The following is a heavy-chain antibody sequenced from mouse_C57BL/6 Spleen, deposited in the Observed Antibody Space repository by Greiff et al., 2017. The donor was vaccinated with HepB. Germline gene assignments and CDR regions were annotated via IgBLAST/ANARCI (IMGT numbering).Heavy chain of an antibody. V-gene: IGHV1-61*01. Sequence: VQLQESGAELVRPGSSVKLSCKASGYTFTSYWMDWVKQRPGQGLEWIGNIYPSDSETHYNQKFKDKATLTVDKSSSTAYMQLSSLTSEDSAVYYCARGGNRAWFAYWGQGTLVTVSA. D-gene: IGHD2-1*01. CDR3: ARGGNRAWFAY. CDR1: GYTFTSYW. J-gene: IGHJ3*01. CDR2: IYPSDSET.